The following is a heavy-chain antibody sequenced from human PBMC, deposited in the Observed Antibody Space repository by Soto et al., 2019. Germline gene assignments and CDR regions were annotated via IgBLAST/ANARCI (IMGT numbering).Heavy chain of an antibody. V-gene: IGHV4-4*02. CDR3: ARIDCSGGSCYPPTFPHFDY. D-gene: IGHD2-15*01. CDR2: IYHSGST. CDR1: GGSISSSNW. Sequence: SETLSLTCAVSGGSISSSNWWSWVRQPPGKGLEWIGEIYHSGSTNYNPSLKSRVTISVDKSKNQFSLKLSSVTAADTAVYYCARIDCSGGSCYPPTFPHFDYWGQGTLVTVSS. J-gene: IGHJ4*02.